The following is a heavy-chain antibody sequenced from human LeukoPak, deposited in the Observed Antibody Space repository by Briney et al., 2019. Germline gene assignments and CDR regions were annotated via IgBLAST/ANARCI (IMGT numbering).Heavy chain of an antibody. V-gene: IGHV3-33*05. CDR1: GFTFSSYA. CDR3: ARDRGGATSY. Sequence: GGSLRLSCGASGFTFSSYAMHWVRQAPGKGLEWVAVISYNGRNQNYADSVQGRFTISRDNSKNTLYLQMNSLRAEDTAVYYCARDRGGATSYWGQGTLVTVSS. CDR2: ISYNGRNQ. D-gene: IGHD1-26*01. J-gene: IGHJ4*02.